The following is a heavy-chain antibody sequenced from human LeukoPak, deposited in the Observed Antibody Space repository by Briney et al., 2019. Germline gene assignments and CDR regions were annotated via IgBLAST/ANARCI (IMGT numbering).Heavy chain of an antibody. CDR3: AKSGYNRFDY. D-gene: IGHD5-24*01. Sequence: GGSLRLSCAASGFTFSSSAMSWVRQAPGKGLEWVSTISGSDSSTYYADSVKGRFTISRDNSTNTMYLQMNSLRADDTAVYYCAKSGYNRFDYWGQGTLVTVSS. CDR2: ISGSDSST. CDR1: GFTFSSSA. J-gene: IGHJ4*02. V-gene: IGHV3-23*01.